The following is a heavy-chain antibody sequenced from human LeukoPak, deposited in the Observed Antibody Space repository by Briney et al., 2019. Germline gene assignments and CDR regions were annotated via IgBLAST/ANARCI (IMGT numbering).Heavy chain of an antibody. CDR3: ARVLYYYDSSGYYEA. CDR2: ISYDGSNK. V-gene: IGHV3-30-3*01. CDR1: GFTFSSYA. D-gene: IGHD3-22*01. Sequence: GGSLRLSCAASGFTFSSYAMHWVRQAPGKGLEWVAVISYDGSNKYYADSVKGRFTISRDNSKDTLYLQMNSLRAEDTAVYYCARVLYYYDSSGYYEAWGQGTLVTVSS. J-gene: IGHJ5*02.